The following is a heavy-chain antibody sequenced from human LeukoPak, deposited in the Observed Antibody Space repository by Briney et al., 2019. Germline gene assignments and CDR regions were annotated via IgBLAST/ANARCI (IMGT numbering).Heavy chain of an antibody. D-gene: IGHD3-22*01. Sequence: GGSLRLSCAVSGITLSNYGMSWVRQAPGKGLEWVAGISDRGGRTNYADSVKGRFTISRDNPKNTLYLQMNSLRAEDTAVYFCAKRGVVIRVISVGFQKEAYYFDSWGQGALVTVSS. CDR3: AKRGVVIRVISVGFQKEAYYFDS. V-gene: IGHV3-23*01. J-gene: IGHJ4*02. CDR2: ISDRGGRT. CDR1: GITLSNYG.